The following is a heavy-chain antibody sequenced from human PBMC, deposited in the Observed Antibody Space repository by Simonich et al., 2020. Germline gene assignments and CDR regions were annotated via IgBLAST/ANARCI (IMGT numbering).Heavy chain of an antibody. CDR2: NYYSGST. CDR3: ARLPDY. Sequence: QVQLQESGPGLVKPSETLSLTCTVSGGSISSYYWSWIRQPPGKGLEWIGNNYYSGSTNYNPSLKSRVTISVDTSKNQFSLKLSSVTAADTAVYYCARLPDYWGQGTLVTVSS. J-gene: IGHJ4*02. V-gene: IGHV4-59*08. CDR1: GGSISSYY.